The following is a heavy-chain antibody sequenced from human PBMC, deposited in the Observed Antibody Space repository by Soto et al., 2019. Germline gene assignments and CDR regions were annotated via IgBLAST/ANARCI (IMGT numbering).Heavy chain of an antibody. CDR1: GFTFSSYA. J-gene: IGHJ6*02. CDR2: ISYDGSNK. D-gene: IGHD1-26*01. Sequence: PGGSLRLSCAASGFTFSSYAMHWVRQAPGKGLEWVAVISYDGSNKYYADSVKGRFTISRGNSKNTLYLQMDSLRTEDTALYYCARDVESGSSQYYYYFYGMDVWGQGTTVTVSS. V-gene: IGHV3-30-3*01. CDR3: ARDVESGSSQYYYYFYGMDV.